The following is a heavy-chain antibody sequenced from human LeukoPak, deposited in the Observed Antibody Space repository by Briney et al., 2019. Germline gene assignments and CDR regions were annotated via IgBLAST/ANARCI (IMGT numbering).Heavy chain of an antibody. D-gene: IGHD1-1*01. CDR1: GYTFTCYY. V-gene: IGHV1-2*02. CDR3: ARGGTDLFDP. CDR2: INPNSGGT. J-gene: IGHJ5*02. Sequence: ASVTVSFKSSGYTFTCYYMHWVRQPPAQGREWMGWINPNSGGTNYPHKFQGRVKMTRDTSISTAYMELSRLRSDDTAVYYCARGGTDLFDPWGQGTLVTVSS.